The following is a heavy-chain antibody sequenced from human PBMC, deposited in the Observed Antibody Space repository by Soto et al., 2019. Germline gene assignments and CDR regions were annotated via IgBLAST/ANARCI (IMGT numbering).Heavy chain of an antibody. J-gene: IGHJ4*02. Sequence: PSETLSLTCAVYGESFSGYYWSWIRQPPGKGLEWIGEINHSGSTNYNPSLKSRVTISVDTSKNQFSLKLSSVTAADTAVYYCAREPLINDIVVVPAAIARPNYFDYWGQGTLVTVSS. CDR3: AREPLINDIVVVPAAIARPNYFDY. V-gene: IGHV4-34*01. D-gene: IGHD2-2*01. CDR2: INHSGST. CDR1: GESFSGYY.